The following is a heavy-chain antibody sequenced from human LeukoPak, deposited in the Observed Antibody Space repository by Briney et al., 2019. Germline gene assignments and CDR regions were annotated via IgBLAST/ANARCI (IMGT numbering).Heavy chain of an antibody. V-gene: IGHV3-7*03. Sequence: GGSLRLSCVGSGFTFSSYWMSWVRQVPGKGREWLANIKHDGSEKYYVDSVKGRFTISRDDAKNSLNLQMNSLRAEDTAVYYCAKATGDDSGNYYAYWGQGTLVTVSS. CDR3: AKATGDDSGNYYAY. CDR2: IKHDGSEK. CDR1: GFTFSSYW. D-gene: IGHD3-22*01. J-gene: IGHJ4*02.